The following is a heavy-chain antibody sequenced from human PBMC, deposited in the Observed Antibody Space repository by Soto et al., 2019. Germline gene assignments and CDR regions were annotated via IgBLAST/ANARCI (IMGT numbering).Heavy chain of an antibody. D-gene: IGHD3-16*01. J-gene: IGHJ3*02. Sequence: TSETLSLTCTVSGASVNDYYWNWVRQPLGKGLEWIGFIHYTGSRIFNPSLQSRVTMSVDVSQNQFSLRLTSVTAADTAIYYCARWGHPAVKAFDIWGQGTTVTVS. CDR3: ARWGHPAVKAFDI. CDR2: IHYTGSR. V-gene: IGHV4-59*02. CDR1: GASVNDYY.